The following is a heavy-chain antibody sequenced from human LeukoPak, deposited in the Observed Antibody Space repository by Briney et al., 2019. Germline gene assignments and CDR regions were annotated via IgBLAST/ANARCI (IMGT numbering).Heavy chain of an antibody. CDR3: ARVPRGIVVVPAARYYYYYYVDV. J-gene: IGHJ6*03. CDR1: GGSISSGDYY. CDR2: IYYSGST. V-gene: IGHV4-30-4*08. Sequence: PSETLSLTCTVSGGSISSGDYYWSWIRQPPGKGLEWIGYIYYSGSTYYNPSLKSRVTISVDTSKNQFSLKLSSVTAADTAVYYCARVPRGIVVVPAARYYYYYYVDVWGKGTTVTVSS. D-gene: IGHD2-2*01.